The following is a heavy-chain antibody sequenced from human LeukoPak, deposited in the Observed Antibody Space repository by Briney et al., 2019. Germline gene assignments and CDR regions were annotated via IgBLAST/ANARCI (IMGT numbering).Heavy chain of an antibody. Sequence: SETLSLTCAVYGGSFSGYYWSWIRQPPWKGLEWIEEINHSGSTNYNPSLKSRVTISVDTSKNQFSLKLSSVTAADTAVYYCARTPTNGYYYYGMDVWGQGTTVTVSS. CDR1: GGSFSGYY. D-gene: IGHD1-1*01. V-gene: IGHV4-34*01. CDR3: ARTPTNGYYYYGMDV. CDR2: INHSGST. J-gene: IGHJ6*02.